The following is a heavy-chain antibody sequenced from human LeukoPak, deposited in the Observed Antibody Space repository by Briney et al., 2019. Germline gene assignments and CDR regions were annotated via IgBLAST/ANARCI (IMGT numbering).Heavy chain of an antibody. CDR1: GFTFSSYG. V-gene: IGHV3-30*03. D-gene: IGHD3-3*02. CDR3: ARGTHFWSGYYTWYYGMDV. Sequence: GGSLRLSCAASGFTFSSYGMHWVRQAPGKGLEWVAVISYDGSNKYYADSVKGRFTISRDNSKNTLYLQMNSLRAEDTAVYYCARGTHFWSGYYTWYYGMDVWGQGTTVTVSS. CDR2: ISYDGSNK. J-gene: IGHJ6*02.